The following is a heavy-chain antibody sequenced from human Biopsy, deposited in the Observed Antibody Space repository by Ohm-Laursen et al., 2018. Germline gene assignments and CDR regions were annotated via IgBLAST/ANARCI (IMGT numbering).Heavy chain of an antibody. J-gene: IGHJ4*02. V-gene: IGHV1-2*02. CDR3: ARVREGGLLDY. CDR1: GHTLTGHY. D-gene: IGHD3-16*01. Sequence: ASVKVSCKASGHTLTGHYMHWVRQAPGQGPEWMGWMNPDSGGTKYAQKFQGRITMTTDTSANTAYMELRSLRSDDTAVYFCARVREGGLLDYWGQGILVTVSS. CDR2: MNPDSGGT.